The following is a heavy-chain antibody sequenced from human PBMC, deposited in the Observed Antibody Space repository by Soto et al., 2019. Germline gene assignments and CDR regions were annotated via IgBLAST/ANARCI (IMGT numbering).Heavy chain of an antibody. CDR3: ARVAALHYGRSGYLVADDLDV. V-gene: IGHV4-30-2*01. J-gene: IGHJ3*01. CDR1: GGSISSGGYS. CDR2: IYHSGST. Sequence: PSETLSLTCAVSGGSISSGGYSWCWIRQPPGKGLEWSGYIYHSGSTYYNPSLKSRATISVDSTKNQFSLMLSSVTAADTAVYYCARVAALHYGRSGYLVADDLDVWGQGTMVTVSS. D-gene: IGHD3-22*01.